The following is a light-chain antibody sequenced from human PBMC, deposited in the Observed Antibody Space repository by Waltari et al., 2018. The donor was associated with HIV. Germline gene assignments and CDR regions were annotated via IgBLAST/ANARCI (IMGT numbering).Light chain of an antibody. CDR1: CSNTGAGHD. V-gene: IGLV1-40*01. CDR3: QSYDISLSVWV. Sequence: QSVLTQPPSASGAPGQRVTISCTGSCSNTGAGHDVHWYQQLPGTAPRRLINYNTIRPPGGPDRCSASKTAASASLAIVGVQDEDEAVYYCQSYDISLSVWVFGGGTRVTVL. J-gene: IGLJ3*02. CDR2: YNT.